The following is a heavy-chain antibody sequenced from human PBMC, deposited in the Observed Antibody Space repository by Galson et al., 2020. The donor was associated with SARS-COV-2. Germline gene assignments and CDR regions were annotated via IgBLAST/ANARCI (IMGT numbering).Heavy chain of an antibody. CDR1: GGSINNDDHA. D-gene: IGHD2-15*01. J-gene: IGHJ4*02. CDR2: IYHNGTT. Sequence: ASETLSLTCAVSGGSINNDDHAWTWIRQPPGKGLEWIGYIYHNGTTFYHPSLKGRVTMSVDRSKSQFSLELNSVTAADSAVYYCARVYCPSGSCYSPLDCWGQGTLVTVS. V-gene: IGHV4-30-2*01. CDR3: ARVYCPSGSCYSPLDC.